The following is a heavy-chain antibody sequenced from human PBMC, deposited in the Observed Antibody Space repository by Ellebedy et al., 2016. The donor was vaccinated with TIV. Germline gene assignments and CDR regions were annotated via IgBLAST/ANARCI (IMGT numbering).Heavy chain of an antibody. Sequence: GGSLRLSXAASGFTFSSYSMHWVRQAPGKGLEWVAVIWYDGSNKYYADSVKGRFTISRDNSKNTLYLQMNSLRAEDTAVYYCARDVDYGDYYFDYWGQGTLVTVSS. V-gene: IGHV3-33*01. CDR2: IWYDGSNK. J-gene: IGHJ4*02. D-gene: IGHD4-17*01. CDR3: ARDVDYGDYYFDY. CDR1: GFTFSSYS.